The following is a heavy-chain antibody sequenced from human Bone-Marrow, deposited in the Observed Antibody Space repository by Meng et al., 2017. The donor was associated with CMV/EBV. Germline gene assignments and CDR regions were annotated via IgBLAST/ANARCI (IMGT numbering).Heavy chain of an antibody. CDR1: YG. CDR2: ISAYNGNT. CDR3: ARVDIIGRIRNYYDSSGYPDY. V-gene: IGHV1-18*01. Sequence: YGISGVRQAPGQGLEWMGWISAYNGNTNYAQKLQGRVTMTTDTSTSTAYMELRSLRSDDTAVYYCARVDIIGRIRNYYDSSGYPDYWGQGTLVTVSS. J-gene: IGHJ4*02. D-gene: IGHD3-22*01.